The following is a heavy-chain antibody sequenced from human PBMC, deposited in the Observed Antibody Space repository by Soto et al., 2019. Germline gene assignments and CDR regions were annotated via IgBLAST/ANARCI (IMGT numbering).Heavy chain of an antibody. D-gene: IGHD5-12*01. CDR1: GYTFSSYD. J-gene: IGHJ5*02. CDR2: MNPSSGHA. V-gene: IGHV1-8*01. Sequence: ASVKVSCKASGYTFSSYDINWVRQATGQGLEWMGWMNPSSGHAGYAQKFQGRVTMTRDTAISTAYMELGSLRSDDTAVDYCVRDAASGYRGWWDPWGQGTLVTVSS. CDR3: VRDAASGYRGWWDP.